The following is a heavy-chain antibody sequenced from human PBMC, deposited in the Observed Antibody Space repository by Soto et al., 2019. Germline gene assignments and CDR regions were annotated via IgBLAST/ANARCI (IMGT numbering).Heavy chain of an antibody. CDR2: LKSDNGGT. CDR3: ARDLCPLGSGSPCPLYGLDV. J-gene: IGHJ6*02. V-gene: IGHV1-2*02. CDR1: GYTFTGHY. D-gene: IGHD3-10*01. Sequence: QVQLVQSGAEVKPPGASVKVSCKASGYTFTGHYMHWVRQVSGKRLEYLGWLKSDNGGTYYAPKFQCRVTLTRDTSTSTAYMELSGLLSDDTAIYFCARDLCPLGSGSPCPLYGLDVWGQGTTVTVSS.